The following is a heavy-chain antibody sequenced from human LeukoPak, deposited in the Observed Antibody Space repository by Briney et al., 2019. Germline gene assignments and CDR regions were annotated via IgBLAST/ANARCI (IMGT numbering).Heavy chain of an antibody. J-gene: IGHJ6*04. V-gene: IGHV3-11*01. Sequence: GGSLRLSCAASGFTFSDYYMSWIRQAPGKGLEWVSYISSSGSTIYYADSVKGRFTISRDNAKNSLYLQMNSLKTEDTAVYYCTGYDFWSGYLVDVWGKGTTVTVSS. CDR1: GFTFSDYY. CDR2: ISSSGSTI. CDR3: TGYDFWSGYLVDV. D-gene: IGHD3-3*01.